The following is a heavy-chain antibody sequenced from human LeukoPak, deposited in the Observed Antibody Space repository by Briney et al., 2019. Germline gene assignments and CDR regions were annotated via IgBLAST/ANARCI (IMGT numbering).Heavy chain of an antibody. Sequence: GGSLRLSCAASGFTFSTCAINWVRQAPGKGLEWVSAISGSGSKTFYADSVKGRFTISRDNSKNTVYLQMNSLRAEDTAVYYCAKDPYGTRYFDYWGQGTVVTVSS. D-gene: IGHD2-2*01. CDR3: AKDPYGTRYFDY. CDR2: ISGSGSKT. CDR1: GFTFSTCA. V-gene: IGHV3-23*01. J-gene: IGHJ4*02.